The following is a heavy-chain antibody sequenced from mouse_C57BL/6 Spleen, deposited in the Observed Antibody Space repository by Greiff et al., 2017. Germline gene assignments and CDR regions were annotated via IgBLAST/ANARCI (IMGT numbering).Heavy chain of an antibody. J-gene: IGHJ2*01. CDR2: ISSGGDYL. Sequence: EVHLVESGEGLVKPGGSLKLSCAASGFTFRSYAMSWVRHTPEKRLEWVGYISSGGDYLYYADTVKGRFTISRDNDRNTLYLQMSSLKSEDTAMYYCTRDLYDGYYWGQGTTLTVSS. D-gene: IGHD2-3*01. V-gene: IGHV5-9-1*02. CDR1: GFTFRSYA. CDR3: TRDLYDGYY.